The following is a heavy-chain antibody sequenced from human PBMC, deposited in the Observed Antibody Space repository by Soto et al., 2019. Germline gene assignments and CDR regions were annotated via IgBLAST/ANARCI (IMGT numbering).Heavy chain of an antibody. V-gene: IGHV4-31*03. CDR2: IDYSGYT. CDR1: GGSINSGGYY. Sequence: VQLQESGPGLVKPSQTLSLTCTVSGGSINSGGYYWIWIRQHPGKGLEWIGHIDYSGYTSYNPSLQSRLTVSVDTSKTQCSLRLTSVTAADAALYYCATSYCRSTNCPYYFDYWGQGPLVTVSS. J-gene: IGHJ4*02. D-gene: IGHD2-2*01. CDR3: ATSYCRSTNCPYYFDY.